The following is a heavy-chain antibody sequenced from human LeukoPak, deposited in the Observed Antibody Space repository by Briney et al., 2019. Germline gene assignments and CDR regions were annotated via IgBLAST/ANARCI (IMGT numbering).Heavy chain of an antibody. D-gene: IGHD6-13*01. CDR2: ISSSSSYT. Sequence: GGSLRLPCAASGFTFSDYYMSWIRQAPGKGLEWVSYISSSSSYTNYADSVKGRFTFSRDNAKNSLYLQMNSLRAEDTAVYYCARARGRSSHHDYWGQGTLVTVSS. CDR1: GFTFSDYY. V-gene: IGHV3-11*05. CDR3: ARARGRSSHHDY. J-gene: IGHJ4*02.